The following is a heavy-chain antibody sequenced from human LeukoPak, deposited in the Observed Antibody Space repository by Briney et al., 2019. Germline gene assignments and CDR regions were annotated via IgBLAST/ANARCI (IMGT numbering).Heavy chain of an antibody. V-gene: IGHV4-59*01. CDR1: GGSFSGYF. J-gene: IGHJ4*02. D-gene: IGHD1-26*01. CDR2: IYYSGST. Sequence: PSETLSLTCAVYGGSFSGYFWSWIRQPPGKGLEWIGYIYYSGSTSYSPSLKSRVTISVDTSKNQFSLKLSSVTAADTAVYYCARYGATPATYFDSWGQGTLVTVSS. CDR3: ARYGATPATYFDS.